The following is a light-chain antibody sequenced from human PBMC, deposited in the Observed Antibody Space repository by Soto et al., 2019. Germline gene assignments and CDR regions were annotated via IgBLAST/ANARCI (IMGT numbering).Light chain of an antibody. J-gene: IGLJ2*01. V-gene: IGLV1-40*01. CDR1: SSNIGAGYD. CDR3: QSYDSSLSGSVV. Sequence: QSVLTQPPSVSGAPGQRVTISCTGSSSNIGAGYDVHWYQQLPGTAPKLLIYGNSNRPSGVPDRVSGSKSGTSASLAITGLQAEDEADYCCQSYDSSLSGSVVFGGGTKLTVL. CDR2: GNS.